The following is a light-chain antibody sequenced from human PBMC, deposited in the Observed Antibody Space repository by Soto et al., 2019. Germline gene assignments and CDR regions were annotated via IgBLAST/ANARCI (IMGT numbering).Light chain of an antibody. J-gene: IGKJ2*01. CDR2: GAS. Sequence: EIVMTQSPATLSVSPGERATLSCRASQSISSNLAWYQQKPGQAPRLLIYGASTRATGIPARFSGSGSGTEFTLTISSLQSEDFAVYYCQQYSIWPYTFGQGTKLAIK. V-gene: IGKV3-15*01. CDR1: QSISSN. CDR3: QQYSIWPYT.